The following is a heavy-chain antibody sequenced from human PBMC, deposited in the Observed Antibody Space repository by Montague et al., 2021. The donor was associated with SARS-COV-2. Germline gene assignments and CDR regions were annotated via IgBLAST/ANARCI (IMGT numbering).Heavy chain of an antibody. V-gene: IGHV4-59*01. Sequence: SETLSLTCTVSGGSISSYYWSWIRQPPGKGLEWIGYIYYTGSTKYNPSLKSRVTMSLDRPTNRFSLRLNSVTAADTAVYYCARAQNTCFIANCVNYFEVWGLGALVTVSS. D-gene: IGHD1-1*01. CDR1: GGSISSYY. J-gene: IGHJ4*02. CDR2: IYYTGST. CDR3: ARAQNTCFIANCVNYFEV.